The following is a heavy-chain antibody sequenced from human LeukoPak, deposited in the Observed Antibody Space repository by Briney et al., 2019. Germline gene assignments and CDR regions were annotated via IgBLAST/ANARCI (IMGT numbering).Heavy chain of an antibody. CDR2: ISRSSSYI. CDR3: ASRITVVRGVIKVSYYYYGMDV. D-gene: IGHD3-10*01. Sequence: PGGSLRLSCAASGFTFSSYAMSWVRQSPGKGLEWVSSISRSSSYIYYADSVKGRFTISRDNAKNSLYLQMNSLRAEDTAVYYCASRITVVRGVIKVSYYYYGMDVWGKGTTVTVSS. CDR1: GFTFSSYA. V-gene: IGHV3-21*01. J-gene: IGHJ6*04.